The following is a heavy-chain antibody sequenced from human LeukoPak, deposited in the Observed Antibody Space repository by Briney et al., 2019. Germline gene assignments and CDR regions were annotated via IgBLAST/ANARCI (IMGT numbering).Heavy chain of an antibody. D-gene: IGHD3-10*01. Sequence: SVKVSCKASGYTFTGYYMYWVRQAPGQGLEWMGGIIPIFGTANYAQKFQGRVTITTDESTSTAYMELSSLRSEDTAVYYCASLLWFGELFPFDYWGQGTLVTVSS. J-gene: IGHJ4*02. V-gene: IGHV1-69*05. CDR1: GYTFTGYY. CDR3: ASLLWFGELFPFDY. CDR2: IIPIFGTA.